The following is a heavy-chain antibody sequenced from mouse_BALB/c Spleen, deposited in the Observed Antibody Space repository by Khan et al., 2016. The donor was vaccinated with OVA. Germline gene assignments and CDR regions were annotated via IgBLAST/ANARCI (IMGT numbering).Heavy chain of an antibody. Sequence: QIQLVQSGPELKKPGETVKISCKASGYTFTNYGMNWVKQAPGKGLKWMGWINTNTREPTYAEEFKGRFAFSLETSASTAYLQLNNLKNEDTATYFCARGNYYGSNSWFAYWGQGTLVTVSA. V-gene: IGHV9-3*02. J-gene: IGHJ3*01. CDR2: INTNTREP. D-gene: IGHD1-1*01. CDR3: ARGNYYGSNSWFAY. CDR1: GYTFTNYG.